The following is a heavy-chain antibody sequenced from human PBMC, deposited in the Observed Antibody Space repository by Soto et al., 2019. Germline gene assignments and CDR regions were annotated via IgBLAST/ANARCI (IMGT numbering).Heavy chain of an antibody. CDR1: GFTFSSYA. V-gene: IGHV3-30-3*01. Sequence: QVQLVESGGGVVQPGRSLRLSCAASGFTFSSYAMHWVRQAPGKGLEWVAVISYDGSNKFYADSVKGRFTISRDSSKNTLYLQMXSXXXXXXXXXYXXRDRQYSSSWLDYWGQGTLVTVSS. J-gene: IGHJ4*02. CDR2: ISYDGSNK. D-gene: IGHD6-13*01. CDR3: XRDRQYSSSWLDY.